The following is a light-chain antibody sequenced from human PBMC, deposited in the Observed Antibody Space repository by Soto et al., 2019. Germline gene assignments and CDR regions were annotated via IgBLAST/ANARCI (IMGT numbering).Light chain of an antibody. V-gene: IGLV2-14*01. CDR1: SSDVGGYNY. CDR3: SSNTSSSPRV. J-gene: IGLJ1*01. Sequence: QSALTQPASVSGSPGQSITISCTGTSSDVGGYNYVSWYQQHPGKAPKLMIYDVSNRPSGVSNRFSGSKSGNTASLTISGLQAEDDAGYYSSSNTSSSPRVFGPGTKLPV. CDR2: DVS.